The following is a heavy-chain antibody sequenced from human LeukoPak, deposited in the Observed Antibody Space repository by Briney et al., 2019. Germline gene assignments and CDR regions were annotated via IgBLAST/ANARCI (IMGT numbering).Heavy chain of an antibody. V-gene: IGHV4-59*01. CDR1: GGSITNYY. Sequence: SETLSLTCTVAGGSITNYYWSWIRQPPGKGLEWIGYFYYSGNTNYNPSLKSRVTISVDTSKNQFSLRLTSVTAADTAVYYCARLSGHSVCPEDYWGQGTLVTVSS. CDR2: FYYSGNT. D-gene: IGHD2-8*01. J-gene: IGHJ4*02. CDR3: ARLSGHSVCPEDY.